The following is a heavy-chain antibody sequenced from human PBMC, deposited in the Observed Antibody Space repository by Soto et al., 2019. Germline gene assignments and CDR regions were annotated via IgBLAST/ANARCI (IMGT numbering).Heavy chain of an antibody. Sequence: SVKVSCKASGGTFSSYAISWVRQAPGQGLEWMGGIIPIFGTANYAQKFQGRVTITADESTSTAYMELSSLRSEDTAVYYCARAGYDFWSGPPPGPPYYYYGMDVWGQGTTVTVS. CDR1: GGTFSSYA. CDR2: IIPIFGTA. D-gene: IGHD3-3*01. J-gene: IGHJ6*02. V-gene: IGHV1-69*13. CDR3: ARAGYDFWSGPPPGPPYYYYGMDV.